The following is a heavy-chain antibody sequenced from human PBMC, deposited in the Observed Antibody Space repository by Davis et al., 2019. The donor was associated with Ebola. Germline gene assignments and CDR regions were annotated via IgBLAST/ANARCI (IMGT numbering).Heavy chain of an antibody. Sequence: GESLKISCAASGFTFSGSAMHWVRQASGKGLEWVGRIRSKANSYATAYAASVKGRFTISRDDSKNTAYLQMNSLKTEDTAVYYCTGTVAGVDNWGQGTLVTVSS. CDR3: TGTVAGVDN. D-gene: IGHD6-19*01. CDR1: GFTFSGSA. V-gene: IGHV3-73*01. J-gene: IGHJ4*02. CDR2: IRSKANSYAT.